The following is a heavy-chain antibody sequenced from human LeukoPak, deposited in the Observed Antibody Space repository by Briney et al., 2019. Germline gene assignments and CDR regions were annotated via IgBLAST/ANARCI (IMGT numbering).Heavy chain of an antibody. J-gene: IGHJ3*02. Sequence: GGSLRLSCAASGFTFSSYEMNWVRQAPGKGLEWVSSISSSCSYIYYADSVKGRFTISRDNAKNSLYLQMNSLRAEDTAVYYCARDSSGSLENAFDIWGQGTMVTVSS. CDR1: GFTFSSYE. CDR2: ISSSCSYI. D-gene: IGHD1-26*01. CDR3: ARDSSGSLENAFDI. V-gene: IGHV3-21*01.